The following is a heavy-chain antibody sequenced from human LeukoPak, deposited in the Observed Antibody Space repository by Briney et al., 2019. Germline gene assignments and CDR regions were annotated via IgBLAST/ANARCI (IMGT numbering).Heavy chain of an antibody. D-gene: IGHD2-21*01. V-gene: IGHV3-21*01. CDR3: AREGRTVVIAMDV. CDR2: ISGSSTYI. Sequence: GGSLRLSCSTSGFTFTSYTMNWVRQAPGTGLEWVSSISGSSTYISYADSVKGRFTVSRDNAKNPLYLQMNDLRAEDTAVYYCAREGRTVVIAMDVWGKGTTVTVSS. J-gene: IGHJ6*03. CDR1: GFTFTSYT.